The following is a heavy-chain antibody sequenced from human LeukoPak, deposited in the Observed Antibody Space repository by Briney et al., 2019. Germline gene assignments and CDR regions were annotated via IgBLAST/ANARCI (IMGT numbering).Heavy chain of an antibody. V-gene: IGHV1-46*01. CDR3: ARGGYCSSTSCVAFDI. CDR2: INPSGGST. CDR1: GYTFTSYY. J-gene: IGHJ3*02. Sequence: GASVKVSCKASGYTFTSYYMHWVRQAPGQGLEWMGIINPSGGSTSYAQKFQGRVTMTRDMSTSTVYMELSSLRSEDTAVYYCARGGYCSSTSCVAFDIWGQGTMVTVSS. D-gene: IGHD2-2*01.